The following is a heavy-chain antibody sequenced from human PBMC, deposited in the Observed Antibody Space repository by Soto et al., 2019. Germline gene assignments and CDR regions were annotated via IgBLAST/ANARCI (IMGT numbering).Heavy chain of an antibody. J-gene: IGHJ6*04. CDR1: GFTFDDYA. CDR3: AQDPGRDSGYADV. CDR2: ISWNSGSI. Sequence: EVQLVESGGGLVQPGRSLRLTCAASGFTFDDYAMHWVRQAPGKGLEWVSGISWNSGSIGYADSVKGRFTISRDNAKNSLYLQMNSLRAEDTALYYCAQDPGRDSGYADVCRKGTTVTVSS. D-gene: IGHD5-12*01. V-gene: IGHV3-9*01.